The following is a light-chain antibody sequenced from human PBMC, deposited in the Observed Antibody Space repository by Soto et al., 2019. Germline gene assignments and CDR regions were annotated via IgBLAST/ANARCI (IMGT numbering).Light chain of an antibody. Sequence: EIVLTQSPGTLSLSPGERATLSCRASQSVSSNYLAWYQQKPGLAPRLLISVASSRSTGIPDRFSGSGSGTDFTLTISRLEPEDFAMYFCQQYSSTPWTFGQETKVEIK. CDR3: QQYSSTPWT. CDR1: QSVSSNY. CDR2: VAS. J-gene: IGKJ1*01. V-gene: IGKV3-20*01.